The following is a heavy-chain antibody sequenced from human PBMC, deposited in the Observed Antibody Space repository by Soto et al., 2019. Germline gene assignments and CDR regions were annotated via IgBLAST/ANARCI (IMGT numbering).Heavy chain of an antibody. J-gene: IGHJ4*02. D-gene: IGHD3-22*01. V-gene: IGHV4-34*01. CDR3: ARGFGPDYDSSGYYYVLDY. CDR1: GGSFSGYY. Sequence: SETLSLTCAVYGGSFSGYYWSWIRQPPGKGLEWIGEINHSGSTNYNPSLKSRVTISVDTSKNQFSLKLSSVTAADTAVYYCARGFGPDYDSSGYYYVLDYWGQGTLVTVSS. CDR2: INHSGST.